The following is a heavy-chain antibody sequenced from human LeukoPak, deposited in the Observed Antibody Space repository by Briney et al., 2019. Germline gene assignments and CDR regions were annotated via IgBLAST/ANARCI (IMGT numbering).Heavy chain of an antibody. CDR3: ARAYYDILPRPIDY. D-gene: IGHD3-9*01. J-gene: IGHJ4*02. CDR1: GGTFSSYA. CDR2: IIPILGIA. V-gene: IGHV1-69*04. Sequence: SVKVSCKASGGTFSSYAISWVRQAPGQGLEWMGRIIPILGIANYAQKFQGRVAITADKSTSTAYVELSSLRSEDTAVYYCARAYYDILPRPIDYWGQGTLVTVSS.